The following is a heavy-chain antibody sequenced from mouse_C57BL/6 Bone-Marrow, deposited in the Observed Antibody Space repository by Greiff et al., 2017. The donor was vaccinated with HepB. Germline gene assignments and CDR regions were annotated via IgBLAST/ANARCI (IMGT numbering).Heavy chain of an antibody. CDR1: GYTFTDYY. D-gene: IGHD1-1*01. Sequence: VQLQQSGPVLVKPGASVKMSCKASGYTFTDYYMNWVKQSHGKSLEWIGVINPYNGGTSYNQKFKGKATLTVDKSSSTAYMELNSLTSEDSAVYYCARGYYYGSSYEVYYFDYWGQGTTLTVSS. CDR2: INPYNGGT. J-gene: IGHJ2*01. CDR3: ARGYYYGSSYEVYYFDY. V-gene: IGHV1-19*01.